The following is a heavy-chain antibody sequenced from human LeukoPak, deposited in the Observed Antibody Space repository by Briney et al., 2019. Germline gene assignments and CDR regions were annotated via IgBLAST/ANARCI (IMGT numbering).Heavy chain of an antibody. D-gene: IGHD6-19*01. Sequence: GGSLRLSCAASGFTFSSYAMSWVRQAPGKGLEWVSAISGSGGSTYYADSVKGRFTISRDNSKNTLYLQMSSLRAEDTAVYYCAKILSSGWFKSYYFDYWGQGTLVTVSS. CDR2: ISGSGGST. J-gene: IGHJ4*02. V-gene: IGHV3-23*01. CDR1: GFTFSSYA. CDR3: AKILSSGWFKSYYFDY.